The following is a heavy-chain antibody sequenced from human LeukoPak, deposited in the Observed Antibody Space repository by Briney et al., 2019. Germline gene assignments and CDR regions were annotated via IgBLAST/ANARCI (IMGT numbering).Heavy chain of an antibody. CDR3: AKGTHYYDFWSGYYFDY. V-gene: IGHV3-23*01. Sequence: GGSLRLSCAASGFTFSSYAMSWVRQAPGKGLEWVSAISGSGGSTYYADSVKGRFTISRDNSKNTLYLQMNSLRAEDTAVYYCAKGTHYYDFWSGYYFDYWGHGTLVTVSS. J-gene: IGHJ4*01. CDR2: ISGSGGST. CDR1: GFTFSSYA. D-gene: IGHD3-3*01.